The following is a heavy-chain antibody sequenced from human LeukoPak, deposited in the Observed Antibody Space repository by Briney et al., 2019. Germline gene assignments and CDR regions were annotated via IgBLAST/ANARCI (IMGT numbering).Heavy chain of an antibody. J-gene: IGHJ4*02. Sequence: GASVKVSCKASGYTFTSYDISWVRQAPGQGLEWMGWISAYNGNTNYAQKLQGRVTMTTDTSTSTAHMELRSLRSDDTAVYYCARGYSGYDPNTYFDYWGQGTLVTVSS. CDR3: ARGYSGYDPNTYFDY. V-gene: IGHV1-18*01. CDR1: GYTFTSYD. CDR2: ISAYNGNT. D-gene: IGHD5-12*01.